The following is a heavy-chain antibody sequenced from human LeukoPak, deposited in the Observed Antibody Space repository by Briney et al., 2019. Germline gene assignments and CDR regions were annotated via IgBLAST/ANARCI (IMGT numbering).Heavy chain of an antibody. CDR2: ITYRGSG. D-gene: IGHD1-26*01. CDR1: NGFDSYY. J-gene: IGHJ4*02. Sequence: SETLSLTCAVYNGFDSYYMTIVRQPPGKGLEWVGEITYRGSGNYNPSLKGRATISINVSQRQFSLSLRSVTAADTAVYYCARGGNTKWDLPTINYWGQGTLVTVSS. V-gene: IGHV4-34*01. CDR3: ARGGNTKWDLPTINY.